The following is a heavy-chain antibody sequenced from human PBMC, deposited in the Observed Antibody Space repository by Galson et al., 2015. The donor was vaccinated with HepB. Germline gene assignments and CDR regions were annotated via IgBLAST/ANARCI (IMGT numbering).Heavy chain of an antibody. CDR1: GFTFSNAW. V-gene: IGHV3-15*07. CDR2: INRKTDGGTT. D-gene: IGHD1-26*01. J-gene: IGHJ4*02. Sequence: SLRLSCAASGFTFSNAWMNWVRQAPGKGLEWVGRINRKTDGGTTDYAAPVKGRFTISRDDSKNTLYLQMNSLKTEDTAVYYCTTDVDSGSYFGYYFDYWGQGTLVTVSS. CDR3: TTDVDSGSYFGYYFDY.